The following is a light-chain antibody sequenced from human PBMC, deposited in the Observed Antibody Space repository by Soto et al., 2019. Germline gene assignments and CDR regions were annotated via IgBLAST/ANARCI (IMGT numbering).Light chain of an antibody. Sequence: EIVMTQSPAPLSVSPGEGATLSCRASQSVSSNLAWYQQKPGQAPRLLIYGASTRATGIPARFSGSGSGTEFTLTISSLQSEDFAVYYCQQYNNWPRTLGQGTKVDI. CDR1: QSVSSN. J-gene: IGKJ1*01. V-gene: IGKV3-15*01. CDR2: GAS. CDR3: QQYNNWPRT.